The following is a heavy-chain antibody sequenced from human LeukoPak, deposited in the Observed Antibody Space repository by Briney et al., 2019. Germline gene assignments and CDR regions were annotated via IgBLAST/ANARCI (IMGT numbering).Heavy chain of an antibody. J-gene: IGHJ4*02. CDR2: ISSSSSYI. Sequence: GGSLRLSCAASGFTFSSYSMNWVRQAPGKGLEWVSSISSSSSYIYYADSVKGRFTISRDNAKNSLYLQMNSLRAEDTAVYYCARDSDFWSGCYYFDYWGQGTLVTVSS. D-gene: IGHD3-3*01. CDR1: GFTFSSYS. CDR3: ARDSDFWSGCYYFDY. V-gene: IGHV3-21*04.